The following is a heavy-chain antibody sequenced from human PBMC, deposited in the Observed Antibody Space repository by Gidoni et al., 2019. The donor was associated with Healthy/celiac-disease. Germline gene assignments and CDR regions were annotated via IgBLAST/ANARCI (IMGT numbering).Heavy chain of an antibody. D-gene: IGHD3-22*01. CDR1: GFTFRSYA. J-gene: IGHJ4*02. CDR3: ARGIDYYDSSGYLPSDY. V-gene: IGHV3-30-3*01. Sequence: QVQLVESGGGVVQPGRSLRLPWAASGFTFRSYAMHWVRQAPGKGLEWVAVISYDGSNKYYADSVKGRFTTSRDNSKNTLYLQMNSLRAEDTAVYYCARGIDYYDSSGYLPSDYWGQGTLVTVSS. CDR2: ISYDGSNK.